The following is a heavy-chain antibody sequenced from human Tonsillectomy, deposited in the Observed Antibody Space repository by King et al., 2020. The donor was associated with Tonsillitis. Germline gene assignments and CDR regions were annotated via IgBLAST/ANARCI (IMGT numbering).Heavy chain of an antibody. J-gene: IGHJ3*02. D-gene: IGHD6-13*01. CDR3: AIEPYSSSWDDAFDI. V-gene: IGHV1-2*02. CDR1: GYTFTGYY. CDR2: INPNSGGT. Sequence: VQLVESGAEVKKPGASVKVSCKASGYTFTGYYMHWVRQAPGQGLEWMGWINPNSGGTNYAQKFQGRVTMTRDTSISTAYMELSRLRSDDTAVYYCAIEPYSSSWDDAFDIWGQGTMVTVSS.